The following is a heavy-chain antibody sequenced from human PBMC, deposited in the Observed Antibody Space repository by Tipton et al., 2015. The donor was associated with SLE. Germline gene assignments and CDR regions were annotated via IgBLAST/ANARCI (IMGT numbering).Heavy chain of an antibody. CDR3: ARVGSGWYRYFQH. J-gene: IGHJ1*01. V-gene: IGHV4-34*01. CDR1: GGSFSGYY. Sequence: KPSETLSLTCAVYGGSFSGYYWSWIRQPPGKGLEWIGEINHSGSTYYNPSLKSRVTISVDTSKNQFSLKLSSVTAADTAVYYCARVGSGWYRYFQHWGQGTLVTVSS. D-gene: IGHD6-19*01. CDR2: INHSGST.